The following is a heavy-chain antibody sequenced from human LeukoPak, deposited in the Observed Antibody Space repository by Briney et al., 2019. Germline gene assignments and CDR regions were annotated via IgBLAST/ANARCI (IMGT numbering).Heavy chain of an antibody. CDR1: GFTFSSYS. CDR2: ISRSSSTI. Sequence: PGPSLTLSCAASGFTFSSYSVNWLRQAPGEGLEWVSYISRSSSTIYYGDSVKGRFTISRDNAKNSLYLQMNSLRDEDTAVYYCARVPGYYYDSSGSDAFDIWGQGTMVSVSA. D-gene: IGHD3-22*01. J-gene: IGHJ3*02. V-gene: IGHV3-48*02. CDR3: ARVPGYYYDSSGSDAFDI.